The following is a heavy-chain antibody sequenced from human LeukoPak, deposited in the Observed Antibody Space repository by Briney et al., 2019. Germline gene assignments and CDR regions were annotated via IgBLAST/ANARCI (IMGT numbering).Heavy chain of an antibody. V-gene: IGHV4-34*01. CDR2: INHSGST. CDR3: ARHRYDFWSGHNWFDP. J-gene: IGHJ5*02. Sequence: SSETLSLTCAVYGGSFSGYYWSWIRQPPGKGLEWIGEINHSGSTNYNPSLKSRVTISVDTSKNQFSLKLSSVTAADTAVYYCARHRYDFWSGHNWFDPWGQGTLVTVSS. D-gene: IGHD3-3*01. CDR1: GGSFSGYY.